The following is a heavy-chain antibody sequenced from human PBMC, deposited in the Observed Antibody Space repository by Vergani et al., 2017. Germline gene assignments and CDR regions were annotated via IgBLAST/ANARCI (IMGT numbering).Heavy chain of an antibody. CDR3: ARDADDGDYVFDY. Sequence: EVQLVESGGGLVQPGGSLRLSCAASGFTFSSYWMSWVRQAPGKGLEWVANIKQDGSEKYYVDSVKGRFTISRDNAKNSLYLQMNSLRAEDTAVYYCARDADDGDYVFDYWGQGTLVTVSS. V-gene: IGHV3-7*01. J-gene: IGHJ4*02. CDR2: IKQDGSEK. CDR1: GFTFSSYW. D-gene: IGHD4-17*01.